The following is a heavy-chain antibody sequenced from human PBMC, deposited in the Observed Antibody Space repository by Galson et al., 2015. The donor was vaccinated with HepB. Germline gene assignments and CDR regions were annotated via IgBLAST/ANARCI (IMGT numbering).Heavy chain of an antibody. CDR3: TRLRAPRGNFDI. V-gene: IGHV1-2*06. D-gene: IGHD1-14*01. J-gene: IGHJ3*02. CDR1: GYIFSDYY. Sequence: SVKVSCKASGYIFSDYYIHWVRQAPGQGLEWMGRIDPKSGGTNYAQKFQGRVTMTRDTSITTASMEVSRLRSDDTALYYCTRLRAPRGNFDIWGQGTMVTVSS. CDR2: IDPKSGGT.